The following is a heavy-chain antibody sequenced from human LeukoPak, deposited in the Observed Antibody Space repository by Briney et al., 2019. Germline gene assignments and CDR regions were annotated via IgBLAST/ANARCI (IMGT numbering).Heavy chain of an antibody. V-gene: IGHV3-64*02. J-gene: IGHJ6*03. D-gene: IGHD2-21*01. CDR1: GFRFSSYP. CDR3: AKDGIAQSYYYYYMDV. Sequence: PGGSLRLSCVASGFRFSSYPMHWVRQAPGKGLESVSGISNNGGDTYYGDSVKGRFTISRDNSKNTLYLQMGSLRPEDMAVYYCAKDGIAQSYYYYYMDVWGKGTTVTVSS. CDR2: ISNNGGDT.